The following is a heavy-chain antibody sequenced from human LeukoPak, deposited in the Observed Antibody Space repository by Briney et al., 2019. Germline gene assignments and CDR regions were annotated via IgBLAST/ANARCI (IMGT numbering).Heavy chain of an antibody. D-gene: IGHD6-13*01. CDR1: GGSISSYY. CDR3: ARGVVAAAGRTFDF. Sequence: SETLSLTCTVSGGSISSYYWNWIRQTPGKGLEWIGEIDHSGYTIYNPSLKSRVTISLDTSQNQFSLKLSSLTAADTAVYYCARGVVAAAGRTFDFWGQGTLVTVSS. J-gene: IGHJ4*02. CDR2: IDHSGYT. V-gene: IGHV4-59*01.